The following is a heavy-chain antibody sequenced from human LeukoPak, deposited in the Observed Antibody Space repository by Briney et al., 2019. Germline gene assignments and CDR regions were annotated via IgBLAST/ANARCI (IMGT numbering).Heavy chain of an antibody. CDR1: GGSISTYY. J-gene: IGHJ4*02. V-gene: IGHV4-59*12. CDR3: ARGSGYTYGYPFDS. Sequence: SETLSLTCTLSGGSISTYYWSWIRQPPGTGLEWIGYIYHSGSTNYNPSLKSRVTISVDTSKNQFSLKLSSVTAADTAVYYCARGSGYTYGYPFDSWGQGTLVTVSS. CDR2: IYHSGST. D-gene: IGHD5-18*01.